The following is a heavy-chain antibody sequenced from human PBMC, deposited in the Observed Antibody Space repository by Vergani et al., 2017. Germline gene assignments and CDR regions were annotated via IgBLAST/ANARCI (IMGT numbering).Heavy chain of an antibody. J-gene: IGHJ5*02. CDR1: GYSFTSYW. D-gene: IGHD3-10*01. CDR2: IYPGDSDT. Sequence: EVQLVQSGAEVKKPGESLKISCKGSGYSFTSYWIGWVRQMPGKGLEWIGIIYPGDSDTRYSPSFQGQVTISADKSISTAYLQWSSLKASDTAMYYCARRGGPIYGSGSSYNWFDPWGQGTLVTVSS. CDR3: ARRGGPIYGSGSSYNWFDP. V-gene: IGHV5-51*01.